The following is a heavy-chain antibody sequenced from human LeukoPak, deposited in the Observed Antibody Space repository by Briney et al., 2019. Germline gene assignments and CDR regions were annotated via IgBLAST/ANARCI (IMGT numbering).Heavy chain of an antibody. CDR3: ALQRGYFDWLLGWFDP. J-gene: IGHJ5*02. D-gene: IGHD3-9*01. CDR2: IYYSGST. V-gene: IGHV4-59*12. CDR1: GGSISSYY. Sequence: SETLSLTCTVSGGSISSYYWSWIRQPPGKGLEWIGYIYYSGSTNYNPSLKSRVTISVDTSKNQFSLKLSSVTAADTAVYYCALQRGYFDWLLGWFDPWGQGTLVTVSS.